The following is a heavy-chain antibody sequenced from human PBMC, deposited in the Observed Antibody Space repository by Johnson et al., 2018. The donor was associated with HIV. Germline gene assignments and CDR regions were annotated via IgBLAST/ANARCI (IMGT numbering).Heavy chain of an antibody. V-gene: IGHV3-33*08. CDR2: TWYDASYK. J-gene: IGHJ3*02. CDR1: GFTFSSYA. Sequence: QVQLVESGGGVVQPGRSLRLSCAASGFTFSSYAMHWVRQAPGKGLEWVAVTWYDASYKYCTDSVKGRFTMSRDNSKNTLCLQMNSLRAEDTAVYYCARDLAYNSRWTGAFDIWGQGTMVTVS. CDR3: ARDLAYNSRWTGAFDI. D-gene: IGHD6-13*01.